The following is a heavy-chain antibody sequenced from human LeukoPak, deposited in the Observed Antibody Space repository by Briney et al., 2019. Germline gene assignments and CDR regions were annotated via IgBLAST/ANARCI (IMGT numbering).Heavy chain of an antibody. J-gene: IGHJ4*02. CDR3: TRDLENS. Sequence: GGSLRLSCAASGFSFSSYWMHWVRQGPGKGLVRVSGINSDGSSTSYADSVKGRFTSSRDNAKNTLYLQMNSLRAEDTAVYYCTRDLENSWGQGTLVTVSS. V-gene: IGHV3-74*01. CDR1: GFSFSSYW. CDR2: INSDGSST. D-gene: IGHD1-1*01.